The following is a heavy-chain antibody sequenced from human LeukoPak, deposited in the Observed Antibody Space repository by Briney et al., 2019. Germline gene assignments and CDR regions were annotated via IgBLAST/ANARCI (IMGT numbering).Heavy chain of an antibody. Sequence: ASVKVSCKASGYTFTSYGISWVRQAPGQGLEWMGWISAYNGNTNYAQKLQGRVTMTTDTSTSTAYMELRSLRSDDTAVYYCARENYYYDSISIVSGYWGQGILVTVSS. CDR2: ISAYNGNT. D-gene: IGHD3-22*01. CDR3: ARENYYYDSISIVSGY. J-gene: IGHJ4*02. CDR1: GYTFTSYG. V-gene: IGHV1-18*01.